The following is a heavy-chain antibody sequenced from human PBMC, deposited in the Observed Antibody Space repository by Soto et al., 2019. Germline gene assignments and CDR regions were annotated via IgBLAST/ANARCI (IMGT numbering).Heavy chain of an antibody. CDR1: GFTFSSYA. D-gene: IGHD3-9*01. Sequence: GGSLRLSCAASGFTFSSYAMSWVRQAPGKGLEWVSGISGSGGSTYYADSVKGRFTISRDNSKNTLYLQMNSLRAEDTAVYYCAKDRPSPRYFDWSYGMDVWGQGTTVTVSS. CDR2: ISGSGGST. V-gene: IGHV3-23*01. J-gene: IGHJ6*02. CDR3: AKDRPSPRYFDWSYGMDV.